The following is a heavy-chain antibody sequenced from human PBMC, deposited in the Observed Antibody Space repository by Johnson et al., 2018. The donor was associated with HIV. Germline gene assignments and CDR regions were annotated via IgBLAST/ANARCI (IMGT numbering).Heavy chain of an antibody. V-gene: IGHV3-23*04. CDR2: VECSGGSS. Sequence: EVQLVESGGGLVQPGGSLRLSCAASGFTFRSYAMNWVRQAPGTGLECVFGVECSGGSSYYADYVGGRFTISSDNFKNTLYLQMNSLSVEDTALYYCARGFSDSSGYGYAFDIWGQGTMFTVSS. J-gene: IGHJ3*02. CDR3: ARGFSDSSGYGYAFDI. CDR1: GFTFRSYA. D-gene: IGHD3-22*01.